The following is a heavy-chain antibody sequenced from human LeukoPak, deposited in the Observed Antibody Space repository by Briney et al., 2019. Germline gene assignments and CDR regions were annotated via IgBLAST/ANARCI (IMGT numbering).Heavy chain of an antibody. D-gene: IGHD2-21*02. CDR2: MNPNSGGT. Sequence: ASVKVSCKASGYTFTSYDINWVRQATGQGLEWMGWMNPNSGGTNYAQKFQGRVTMTRDTSISTAYMELSRLRSDDTAVYYCNCGGDSGAFDIWGQGTMVTVSS. J-gene: IGHJ3*02. V-gene: IGHV1-2*02. CDR3: NCGGDSGAFDI. CDR1: GYTFTSYD.